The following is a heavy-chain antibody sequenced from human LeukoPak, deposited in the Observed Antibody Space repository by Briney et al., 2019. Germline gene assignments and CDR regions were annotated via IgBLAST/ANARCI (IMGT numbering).Heavy chain of an antibody. J-gene: IGHJ5*02. CDR2: IREERGQE. CDR3: ASLDTAKQPLANH. D-gene: IGHD5-18*01. Sequence: GGSLRLSCAASGFMFISNWMSWVRQAPGKGLEWVANIREERGQEYYVDSVKGRFTISKNSAKNSLYLQMNTLRVEDTAMYYCASLDTAKQPLANHWGQGTLVTVSS. CDR1: GFMFISNW. V-gene: IGHV3-7*03.